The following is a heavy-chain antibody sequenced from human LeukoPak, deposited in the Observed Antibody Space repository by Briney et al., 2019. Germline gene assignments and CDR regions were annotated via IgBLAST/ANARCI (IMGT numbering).Heavy chain of an antibody. Sequence: PGGSLRLSCAASGFTFTNYWMSWVRQAPGKGLEWVAVISYDGSNKYYADSVKGRFTISRDNSKNTLYLQMNSLRAEDTAVYYCARDARAYCSGGSCYYYYYYMDVWGKGTTVTVSS. CDR3: ARDARAYCSGGSCYYYYYYMDV. J-gene: IGHJ6*03. D-gene: IGHD2-15*01. V-gene: IGHV3-30*03. CDR1: GFTFTNYW. CDR2: ISYDGSNK.